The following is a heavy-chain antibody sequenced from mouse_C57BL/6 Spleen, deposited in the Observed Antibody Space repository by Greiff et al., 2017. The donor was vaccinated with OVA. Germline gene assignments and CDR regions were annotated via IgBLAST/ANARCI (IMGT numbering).Heavy chain of an antibody. V-gene: IGHV10-1*01. CDR2: IRSKSNNYAT. CDR3: VRGSSYYYAMDY. D-gene: IGHD1-1*01. J-gene: IGHJ4*01. CDR1: GFSFNTYA. Sequence: EVQRVESGGGLVQPKGSLKLSCAASGFSFNTYAMNWVRQAPGQGLEWVARIRSKSNNYATYYADSVKDRVTISRDDSESMLYLQMNNLKTEDTAMYYCVRGSSYYYAMDYWGQGTSVTVSS.